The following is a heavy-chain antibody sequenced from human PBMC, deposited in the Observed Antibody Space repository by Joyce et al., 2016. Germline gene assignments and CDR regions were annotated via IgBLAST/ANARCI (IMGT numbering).Heavy chain of an antibody. Sequence: QVQLVQSGADVKKPGASLNVSCKASGYNFSTYGISWGRQAPGQGLEWMGWIRAYNGDTYYAQKCQGRVTMTTDTSRNTAYMELKSLRSDDTAVYYCARDFLPAVGGYYFDHWGQGALVTVSS. CDR2: IRAYNGDT. CDR1: GYNFSTYG. D-gene: IGHD4-23*01. J-gene: IGHJ4*02. V-gene: IGHV1-18*04. CDR3: ARDFLPAVGGYYFDH.